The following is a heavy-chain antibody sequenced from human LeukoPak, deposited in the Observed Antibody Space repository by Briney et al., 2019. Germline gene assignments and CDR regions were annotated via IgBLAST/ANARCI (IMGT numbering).Heavy chain of an antibody. Sequence: SETLSLTCTVSGGSISSSSYYWGWIRQPPGKGLEWIGRIHTSESTNYNPSLKSRVTMSVDTSKNQFSLNLRSVTAADTAVYSCARVYGSGSLDVWGKGTTVTISS. CDR1: GGSISSSSYY. J-gene: IGHJ6*04. D-gene: IGHD3-10*01. CDR3: ARVYGSGSLDV. CDR2: IHTSEST. V-gene: IGHV4-39*07.